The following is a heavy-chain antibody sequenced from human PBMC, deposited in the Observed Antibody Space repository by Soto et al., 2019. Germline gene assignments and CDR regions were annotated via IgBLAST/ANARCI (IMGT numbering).Heavy chain of an antibody. V-gene: IGHV3-23*01. CDR3: AKDPTSGWTPVDDAFDV. D-gene: IGHD6-25*01. CDR1: GFRFSNFA. CDR2: LTGSGRTT. Sequence: EVQMLESGGGLVRPGGSLRLSCAASGFRFSNFAMSWVRQAPGKGLEWISDLTGSGRTTFYAASVEGRFTISRDNSKNTIYLQMKSLRAEDTALYYCAKDPTSGWTPVDDAFDVWGQGTTVIVSP. J-gene: IGHJ3*01.